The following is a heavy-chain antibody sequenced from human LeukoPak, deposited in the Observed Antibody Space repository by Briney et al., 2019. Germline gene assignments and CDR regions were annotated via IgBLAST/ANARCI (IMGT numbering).Heavy chain of an antibody. CDR1: GGTFSSYA. J-gene: IGHJ3*02. V-gene: IGHV1-69*05. D-gene: IGHD2-2*01. Sequence: SVKVSCKASGGTFSSYAISWVRQAPGQGLEWMGGIIPIFGTANYAQKFQGRVTITTDESTSTAYMELSSLRSEDTAVYYCARDVVVVPAAMGAFDIWGQGTMVTVSS. CDR3: ARDVVVVPAAMGAFDI. CDR2: IIPIFGTA.